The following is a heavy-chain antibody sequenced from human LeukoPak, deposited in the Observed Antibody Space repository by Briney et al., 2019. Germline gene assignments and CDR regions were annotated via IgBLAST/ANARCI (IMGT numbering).Heavy chain of an antibody. CDR2: VVPMFGIR. CDR1: GGTFNNYA. CDR3: ATEPSRSYSFDHLDF. D-gene: IGHD5-12*01. Sequence: ASVKVSCKTSGGTFNNYAISWVRQAPGQGLEWMGRVVPMFGIRNYPQTFRGRVNITADKATNTVYMELRSLRAEDTAIYCCATEPSRSYSFDHLDFWGLGTPVTVSS. J-gene: IGHJ4*02. V-gene: IGHV1-69*04.